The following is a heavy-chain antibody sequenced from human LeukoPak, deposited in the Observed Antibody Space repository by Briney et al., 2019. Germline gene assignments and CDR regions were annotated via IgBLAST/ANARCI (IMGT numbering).Heavy chain of an antibody. J-gene: IGHJ4*02. V-gene: IGHV3-23*01. CDR1: GFTFSSYA. Sequence: AGGSLRLSCAASGFTFSSYAMSWVRQAPGKGLEWVSAISGSGGSTYYADSVKGRFTISRDNAKNSLYLQMNSLRAEDAAVYYCARRLRRNYFDYWGQGTLVTVSS. CDR2: ISGSGGST. D-gene: IGHD4-17*01. CDR3: ARRLRRNYFDY.